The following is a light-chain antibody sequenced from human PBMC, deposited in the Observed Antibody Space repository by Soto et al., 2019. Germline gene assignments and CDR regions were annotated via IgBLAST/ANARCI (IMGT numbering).Light chain of an antibody. Sequence: IVLTQSPGTLSSSPGERVTLSCRASQSFRYTDLAWYQKRPGQAPRLLVYGVSARATGISDRFSGSGSGTDFTLTIDRLEPVDFAVYYCQQYESLPFPFGQGTKLAIK. V-gene: IGKV3-20*01. CDR1: QSFRYTD. CDR3: QQYESLPFP. J-gene: IGKJ2*01. CDR2: GVS.